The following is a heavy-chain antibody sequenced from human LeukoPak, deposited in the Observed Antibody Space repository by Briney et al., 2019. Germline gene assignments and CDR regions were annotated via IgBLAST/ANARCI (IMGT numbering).Heavy chain of an antibody. V-gene: IGHV4-59*01. J-gene: IGHJ6*03. CDR1: GGSISSYY. CDR2: IYYSGST. CDR3: ARDKVVRGVIRVYHYMDV. D-gene: IGHD3-10*01. Sequence: PSETLSLTCTVSGGSISSYYWSWIRQPPGKGLEWIGYIYYSGSTNYNPSLKSRVTISVDTSKNQFSLKLSSVTAADTAAYYCARDKVVRGVIRVYHYMDVWGKGTTVTISS.